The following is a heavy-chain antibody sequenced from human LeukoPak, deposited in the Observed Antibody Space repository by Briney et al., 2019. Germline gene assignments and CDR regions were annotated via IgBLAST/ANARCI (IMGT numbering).Heavy chain of an antibody. CDR2: IGTAGDI. V-gene: IGHV3-13*01. CDR1: GFTFSSYD. Sequence: QPGGSLRLSCAASGFTFSSYDMHWVRQATGKGLEGVSGIGTAGDIYYPGSVKGRFTISRENAKNSLYLQVNSLRAGDTAVYYCARAGYSSTWYSRYFDLWGRGTLVTVSS. CDR3: ARAGYSSTWYSRYFDL. D-gene: IGHD6-13*01. J-gene: IGHJ2*01.